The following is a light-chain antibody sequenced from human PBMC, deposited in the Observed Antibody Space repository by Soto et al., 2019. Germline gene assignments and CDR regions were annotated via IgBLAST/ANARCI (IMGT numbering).Light chain of an antibody. CDR3: QQYNNWPGT. CDR1: QSVSGN. Sequence: EVVMTQSPGTLSVSPGERASLSCRASQSVSGNLAWYQQTPGQAPRLLIHGASTRATGIPARFSGSGSGTDFTLTISRLEPEDFAVYYCQQYNNWPGTFGQGTKVDIK. J-gene: IGKJ2*01. CDR2: GAS. V-gene: IGKV3-15*01.